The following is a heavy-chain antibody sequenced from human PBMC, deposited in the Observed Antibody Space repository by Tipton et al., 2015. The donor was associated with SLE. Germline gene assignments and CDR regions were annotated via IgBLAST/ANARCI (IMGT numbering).Heavy chain of an antibody. Sequence: SLRLSCAASRFTFSSYAMHWVRQAPGKGLEWVAVISYDGSNKYYADSVKGRFTISRDNSKNTLYLQMNSLRAEDTAVYYCARDRYYYGSGSSEVYFDYWGQGTLVAVSS. CDR2: ISYDGSNK. CDR1: RFTFSSYA. CDR3: ARDRYYYGSGSSEVYFDY. J-gene: IGHJ4*02. V-gene: IGHV3-30*04. D-gene: IGHD3-10*01.